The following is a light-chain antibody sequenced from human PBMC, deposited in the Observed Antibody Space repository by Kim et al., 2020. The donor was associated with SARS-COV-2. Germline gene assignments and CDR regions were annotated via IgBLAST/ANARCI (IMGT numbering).Light chain of an antibody. Sequence: VCPGERATLYCRASQGVSSNLGWYQQKPGQPPRLLVYGASTRATGIPARFSGSASGTEFTLTINSLQCEDFAVYYCQQYNNWPLTFGQGTKVDIK. V-gene: IGKV3-15*01. CDR1: QGVSSN. CDR2: GAS. CDR3: QQYNNWPLT. J-gene: IGKJ1*01.